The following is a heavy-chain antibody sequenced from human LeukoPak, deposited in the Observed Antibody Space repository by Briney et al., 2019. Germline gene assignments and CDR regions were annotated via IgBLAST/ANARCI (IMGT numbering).Heavy chain of an antibody. V-gene: IGHV1-8*01. CDR3: ARALRDFWSGYPPYGMDV. J-gene: IGHJ6*02. CDR1: GYTFTSYD. Sequence: GASVKVSCKASGYTFTSYDINWVRQATGQGLEWMGWMNPNSGNTGYAQKFQGRVTMTRNTSISTAYMELSSLRSEDTAVYYCARALRDFWSGYPPYGMDVWGQGTTVTVSS. D-gene: IGHD3-3*01. CDR2: MNPNSGNT.